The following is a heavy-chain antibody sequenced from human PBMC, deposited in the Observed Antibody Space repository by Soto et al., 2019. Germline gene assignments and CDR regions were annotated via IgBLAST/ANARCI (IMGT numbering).Heavy chain of an antibody. CDR3: AKDLSVGGLYYDYYMDV. Sequence: QPGGSLRLSCAASGFTFSSYAMSWVRQAPGKGLEWVSAISGSGGSTYYADSVKGRFTISRDNSKNTLYLQMNSLRAEDTAVYYCAKDLSVGGLYYDYYMDVWGKGTTVTAP. V-gene: IGHV3-23*01. D-gene: IGHD3-16*01. CDR1: GFTFSSYA. CDR2: ISGSGGST. J-gene: IGHJ6*03.